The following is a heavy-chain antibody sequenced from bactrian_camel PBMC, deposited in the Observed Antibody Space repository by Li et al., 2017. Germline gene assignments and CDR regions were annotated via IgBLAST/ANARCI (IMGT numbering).Heavy chain of an antibody. Sequence: VQLVESGGGSVQAGEALTLSCTASGFTFDDSDVGWYRQVPGSDCELVSIISTVGTTIYGDSVKGRFAISRDNAKNTLYLQMNNLKPEDTARYYCAAPIIMKYYNEYDFGIEYIYWGQGTQVTVS. V-gene: IGHV3S55*01. CDR3: AAPIIMKYYNEYDFGIEYIY. CDR1: GFTFDDSD. J-gene: IGHJ4*01. CDR2: ISTVGTT. D-gene: IGHD4*01.